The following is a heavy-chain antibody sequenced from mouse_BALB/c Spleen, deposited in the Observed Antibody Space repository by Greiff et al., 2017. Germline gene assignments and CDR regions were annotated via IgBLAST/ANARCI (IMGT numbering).Heavy chain of an antibody. CDR3: ERQNYDYDGAMDY. D-gene: IGHD2-4*01. CDR1: GYTFTSYV. J-gene: IGHJ4*01. Sequence: EVQLQQSGPELVKPGASVKMSCKASGYTFTSYVMHWVKQKPGQGLEWIGYINPYNDGTKYNEKFKGKATLTSDKSSSTAYMELSSLTSEDSAVYYCERQNYDYDGAMDYWGQGTPAPGSS. V-gene: IGHV1-14*01. CDR2: INPYNDGT.